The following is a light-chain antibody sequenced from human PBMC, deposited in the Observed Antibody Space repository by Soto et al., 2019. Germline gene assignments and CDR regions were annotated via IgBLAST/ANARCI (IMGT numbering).Light chain of an antibody. CDR1: QGISNY. CDR3: QTYDTSSAWS. Sequence: DIQMTQSPSSLSASVGDRVTIACRASQGISNYLAWFQQKPGKVPKLLIFAASALQSGVPTRFSGSGSGTDVTLTIGSLQPEDVATHYCQTYDTSSAWSFGQGTRVEVK. CDR2: AAS. J-gene: IGKJ1*01. V-gene: IGKV1-27*01.